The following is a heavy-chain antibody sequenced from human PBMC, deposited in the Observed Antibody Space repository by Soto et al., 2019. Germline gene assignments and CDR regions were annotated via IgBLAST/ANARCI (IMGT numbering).Heavy chain of an antibody. CDR3: ARSSPIYGMDV. V-gene: IGHV1-24*01. J-gene: IGHJ6*01. CDR2: FDPEDGET. CDR1: GYTLTELS. Sequence: SGKVACNVSGYTLTELSMYWVRQAPGKGLEWMGGFDPEDGETIYAQKFQGRVTMTEDTSTDTAYMELSSLRSEDTAVYYCARSSPIYGMDVWGQGTTFHVS. D-gene: IGHD6-6*01.